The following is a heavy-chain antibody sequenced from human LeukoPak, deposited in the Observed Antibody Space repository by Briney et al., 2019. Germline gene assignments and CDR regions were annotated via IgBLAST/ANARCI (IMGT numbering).Heavy chain of an antibody. CDR2: VNGGGAAT. CDR3: AQGHSSAWPSFAY. V-gene: IGHV3-23*01. Sequence: PGGSLRLSCAASGFTSSSYTMSWVRQAPGKGLEWVSAVNGGGAATYYADSVQGRFTISRDNSKNTLYLQMNSLIAEDTAVYYCAQGHSSAWPSFAYWGQGTLVTVSS. CDR1: GFTSSSYT. D-gene: IGHD6-25*01. J-gene: IGHJ4*02.